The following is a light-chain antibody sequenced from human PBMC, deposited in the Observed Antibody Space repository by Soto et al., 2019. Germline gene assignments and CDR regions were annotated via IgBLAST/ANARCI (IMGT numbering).Light chain of an antibody. V-gene: IGKV3-15*01. CDR2: GAS. Sequence: ETVLTQSPATLSLSPGEGATLSCRASQSVSSFLAWYQQKPGQAPRLLIYGASTRATGIPARFSGSGSGTEFTLTISSLQSEDFAVYYCQQYNNWPRLTFGGGTKVDIK. CDR1: QSVSSF. CDR3: QQYNNWPRLT. J-gene: IGKJ4*01.